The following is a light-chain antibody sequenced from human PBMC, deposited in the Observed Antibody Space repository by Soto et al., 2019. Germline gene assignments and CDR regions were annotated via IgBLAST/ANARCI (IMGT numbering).Light chain of an antibody. Sequence: QAVVTQEPSLTVSPGGTVTLTCALTTGAVTSDYYPNWFQRKPGQALRTLIYRTSNKHSWTPARFSGSLLGGKAALILSGVQPEDEADYYCVLLYGGAWVFGGGTKLTVL. CDR2: RTS. CDR3: VLLYGGAWV. CDR1: TGAVTSDYY. J-gene: IGLJ2*01. V-gene: IGLV7-43*01.